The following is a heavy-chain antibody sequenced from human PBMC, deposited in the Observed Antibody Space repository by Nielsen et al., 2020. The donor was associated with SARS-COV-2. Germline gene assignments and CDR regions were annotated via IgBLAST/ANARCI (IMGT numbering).Heavy chain of an antibody. D-gene: IGHD2-21*01. Sequence: GESLKISCRVSGTRNGIHWVRQAPGNALEGVAIISYDGATKYFADSVLGRFAISRDNSKGTLYLEMNILRSEDTAVYYCVKDGKGSYCVGDACHSGAFGIWGQGTMVTDSS. V-gene: IGHV3-30*18. CDR2: ISYDGATK. CDR1: GTRNG. CDR3: VKDGKGSYCVGDACHSGAFGI. J-gene: IGHJ3*02.